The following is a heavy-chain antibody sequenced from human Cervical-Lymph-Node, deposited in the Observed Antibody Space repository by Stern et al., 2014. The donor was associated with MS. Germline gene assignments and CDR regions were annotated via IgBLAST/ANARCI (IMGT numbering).Heavy chain of an antibody. D-gene: IGHD5-18*01. V-gene: IGHV4-39*01. J-gene: IGHJ4*02. CDR2: IYYSGST. Sequence: VQLVESGPGLVKPSETLSLTCTVSGGSISSSSYYWGWIRQPPGKGLEWIGSIYYSGSTYYNPSLKSRVTISVDTSKNQFSLKLSSVTAADTAVYYCARQLWLPIHYFDYWGQGTLVTVSS. CDR3: ARQLWLPIHYFDY. CDR1: GGSISSSSYY.